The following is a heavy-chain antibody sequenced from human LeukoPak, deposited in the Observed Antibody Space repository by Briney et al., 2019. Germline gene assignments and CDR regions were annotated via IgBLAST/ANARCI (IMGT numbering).Heavy chain of an antibody. V-gene: IGHV3-49*04. J-gene: IGHJ4*02. CDR3: TRASNYYPD. CDR2: LRSKAYGGTT. Sequence: PGGSLRLSCTASGFTFGDYAVSWVRQAPGKGLEWVGFLRSKAYGGTTEYAASVKGRFTISRDDSKSIAYLQMNSLKTEDTAFYYCTRASNYYPDWGQGTLVTVSS. D-gene: IGHD3-10*01. CDR1: GFTFGDYA.